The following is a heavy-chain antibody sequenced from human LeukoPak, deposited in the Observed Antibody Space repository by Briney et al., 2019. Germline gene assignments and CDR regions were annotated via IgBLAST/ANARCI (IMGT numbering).Heavy chain of an antibody. CDR3: ARDGGHGYNFGY. J-gene: IGHJ4*02. CDR2: IYGDGSST. D-gene: IGHD5-24*01. Sequence: GGSLRLSCAASGFTFSTSWMHWVRQAPGKGLVWVSLIYGDGSSTTYADSVKGRFTISRDNAKNTLYLQMNSLRAEDTAVYYCARDGGHGYNFGYWGQGTLVTVSS. V-gene: IGHV3-74*01. CDR1: GFTFSTSW.